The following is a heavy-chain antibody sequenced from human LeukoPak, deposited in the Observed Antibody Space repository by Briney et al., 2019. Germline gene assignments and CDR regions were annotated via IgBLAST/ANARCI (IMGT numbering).Heavy chain of an antibody. J-gene: IGHJ5*02. D-gene: IGHD3-16*01. CDR2: IYYSGST. Sequence: SETLSLTCTVSGGSISSSSYYWGWIRQPPGKGLEWIGSIYYSGSTYYNPSLKSRVTISVDTSKNQFSLKLSSVTAADTAVYYCARPDSAYRWFDPWGQGTLVTVSP. CDR1: GGSISSSSYY. V-gene: IGHV4-39*01. CDR3: ARPDSAYRWFDP.